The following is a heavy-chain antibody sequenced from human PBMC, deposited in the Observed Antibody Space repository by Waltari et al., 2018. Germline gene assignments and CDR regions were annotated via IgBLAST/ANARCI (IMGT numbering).Heavy chain of an antibody. CDR3: AIRFRIQLWQYYFDY. D-gene: IGHD5-18*01. CDR2: IIPIFGTA. Sequence: QVQLVQSGAEVKKPGSSVKVSCKASGGTFSSYAISWVRQAPGQGLEWMGGIIPIFGTANYAQKCQGRVTITTDESTSTAYMELSSLRSEDTAVYYCAIRFRIQLWQYYFDYWGQGTLVTVSS. CDR1: GGTFSSYA. V-gene: IGHV1-69*05. J-gene: IGHJ4*02.